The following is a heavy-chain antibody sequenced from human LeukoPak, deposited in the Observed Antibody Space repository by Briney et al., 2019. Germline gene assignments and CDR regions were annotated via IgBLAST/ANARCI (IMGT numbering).Heavy chain of an antibody. V-gene: IGHV1-8*01. Sequence: ASVKVSCKASGYTFTSYDINWVRQATGQGFEWMGWMNPNSGNTGYAQKFQGRVTMTRNTSISTAYMELSSLRSEDTAVYYCARGGSYSGSYWGWGQGTLVTVSS. CDR3: ARGGSYSGSYWG. CDR1: GYTFTSYD. J-gene: IGHJ4*02. D-gene: IGHD1-26*01. CDR2: MNPNSGNT.